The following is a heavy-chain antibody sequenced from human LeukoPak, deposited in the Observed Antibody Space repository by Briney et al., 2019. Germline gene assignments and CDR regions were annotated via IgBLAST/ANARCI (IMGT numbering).Heavy chain of an antibody. V-gene: IGHV1-2*02. D-gene: IGHD6-13*01. CDR2: INPNSGGT. CDR1: GYTFTGYY. Sequence: GASVKVSCKASGYTFTGYYLHLVRQAPGQGLEWMGWINPNSGGTNYAQKFQGRGTMTRDTSISTAYMELSRLRSYDTAMYYFARVGAAGNYYFDYWGRGTLVTVSS. J-gene: IGHJ4*02. CDR3: ARVGAAGNYYFDY.